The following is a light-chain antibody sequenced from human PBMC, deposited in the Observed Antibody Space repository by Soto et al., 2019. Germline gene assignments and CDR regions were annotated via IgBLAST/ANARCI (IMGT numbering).Light chain of an antibody. CDR3: QQYYNTPRT. CDR2: WAS. J-gene: IGKJ1*01. Sequence: DSVLTHSPDSLSVSLGERATLLCNSSQTVLDSSNNKDYLRWYQHKAGQPPKLLIYWASTREFGVPDRFSGSGSGTDFTLAISSLQAEDVAVYYCQQYYNTPRTFGHGTKVDI. CDR1: QTVLDSSNNKDY. V-gene: IGKV4-1*01.